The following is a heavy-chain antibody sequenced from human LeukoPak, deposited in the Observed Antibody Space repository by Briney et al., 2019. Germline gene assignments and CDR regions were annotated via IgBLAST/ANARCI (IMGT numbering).Heavy chain of an antibody. V-gene: IGHV3-7*01. Sequence: PGGSLRLSCAASGFTFSSYWMSWVRQAPGKGLEWVANIKQDGSEKYYVDSVKGRFTISRDNAKNSLYLQMNSLRAEDTAVHYCAREGSYGVYYYYYYMDVWGKGTTVTVSS. J-gene: IGHJ6*03. D-gene: IGHD3-10*01. CDR2: IKQDGSEK. CDR1: GFTFSSYW. CDR3: AREGSYGVYYYYYYMDV.